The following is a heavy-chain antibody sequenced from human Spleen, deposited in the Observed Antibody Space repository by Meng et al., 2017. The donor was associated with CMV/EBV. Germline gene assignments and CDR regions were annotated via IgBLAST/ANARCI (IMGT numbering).Heavy chain of an antibody. J-gene: IGHJ4*02. CDR2: ISYDGSNK. Sequence: GESLKISCAASDFTVSSNYISWVRQAPGKGLEWVAVISYDGSNKYYADSVKGRFTISRDNSKNTLYLQMNSLRAEDTAVYYCARESGSYRTYFDYWGQGTLVTVSS. V-gene: IGHV3-30-3*01. CDR3: ARESGSYRTYFDY. CDR1: DFTVSSNY. D-gene: IGHD1-26*01.